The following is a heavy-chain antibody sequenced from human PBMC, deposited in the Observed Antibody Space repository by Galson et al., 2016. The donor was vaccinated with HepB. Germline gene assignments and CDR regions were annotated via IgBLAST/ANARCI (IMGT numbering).Heavy chain of an antibody. CDR1: GYTFTNYG. Sequence: SVKVSCKASGYTFTNYGISWVRQAPGQGLEWMGWISGYNGKTNHEQKFQGRLTMTTDTSTSTAYMELRSLRSDDTAVYYCARVELVVVPDNAYYFYGMDVWGQGTTVTVSS. CDR2: ISGYNGKT. D-gene: IGHD2-2*01. CDR3: ARVELVVVPDNAYYFYGMDV. J-gene: IGHJ6*02. V-gene: IGHV1-18*01.